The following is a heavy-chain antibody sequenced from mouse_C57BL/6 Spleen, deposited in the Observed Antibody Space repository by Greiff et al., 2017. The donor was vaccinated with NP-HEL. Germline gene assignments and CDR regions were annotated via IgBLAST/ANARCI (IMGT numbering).Heavy chain of an antibody. CDR2: INPSTGGT. CDR3: ARGRGAYFDY. CDR1: GYSFTGYY. V-gene: IGHV1-42*01. J-gene: IGHJ2*01. D-gene: IGHD3-1*01. Sequence: VQLKESGPELVKPGASVKISCKASGYSFTGYYMNWVKQSPEKSLEWIGEINPSTGGTTYNQKFKAKATLTVDKSSSTAYMQLKSLTSEDSAVYYCARGRGAYFDYWGQGTTLTVSS.